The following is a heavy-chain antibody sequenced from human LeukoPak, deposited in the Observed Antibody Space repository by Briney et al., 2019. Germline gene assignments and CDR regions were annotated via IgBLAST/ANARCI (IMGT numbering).Heavy chain of an antibody. CDR2: ISYDGSNK. J-gene: IGHJ6*03. D-gene: IGHD6-13*01. V-gene: IGHV3-30*01. CDR3: ARDPAAGNYYYMDV. Sequence: PGGSLRLSCAASGFTFSSYAMHWVRQAPGKGLEWVAVISYDGSNKYYADSVKGRFTISRDNSKNTLYLQMNSLRAEDTAMYYCARDPAAGNYYYMDVWGKGTTVTVSS. CDR1: GFTFSSYA.